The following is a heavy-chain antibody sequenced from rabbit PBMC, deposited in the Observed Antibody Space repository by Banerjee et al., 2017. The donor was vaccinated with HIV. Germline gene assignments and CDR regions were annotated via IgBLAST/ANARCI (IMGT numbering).Heavy chain of an antibody. V-gene: IGHV1S7*01. J-gene: IGHJ4*01. CDR2: IDVGSGGT. Sequence: QLKETGGGLVQPGGALTLSCKAAGFSLSRYAMNWVRQAPGKGLEWIGIIDVGSGGTDYASWVNGRFTISSDNAQNTVDLQVNGLTAADTATYFCARGYTGYGAANTRVNLWGQGTLVTVS. CDR1: GFSLSRYA. CDR3: ARGYTGYGAANTRVNL. D-gene: IGHD7-1*01.